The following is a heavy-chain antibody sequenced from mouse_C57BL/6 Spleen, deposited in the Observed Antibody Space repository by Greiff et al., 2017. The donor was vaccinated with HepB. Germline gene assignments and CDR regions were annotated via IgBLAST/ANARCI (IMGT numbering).Heavy chain of an antibody. CDR3: AKGITTVVARNAMDY. V-gene: IGHV5-17*01. CDR1: GFTFSDYG. Sequence: EVKLVESGGGLVKPGGSLKLSCAASGFTFSDYGMHWVRQAPEKGLEWVAYISSGSSTIYYADTVKGRFTISRDNAKNTLFLQMTSLRSEDTAMYYCAKGITTVVARNAMDYWGQGTSVTVSS. D-gene: IGHD1-1*01. CDR2: ISSGSSTI. J-gene: IGHJ4*01.